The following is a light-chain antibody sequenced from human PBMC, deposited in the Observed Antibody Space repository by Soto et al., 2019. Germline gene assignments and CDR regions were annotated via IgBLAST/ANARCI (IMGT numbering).Light chain of an antibody. CDR1: QSISTW. CDR3: LQYYSHYT. Sequence: DIQMTQSPSTLSASVGDRVSITSRASQSISTWLAWYQQKPGKAPKVLIYKASNLQSGVPSRFSGSGSGTEFTLTISSLQPDDVATYYCLQYYSHYTFGQGTKLEIE. V-gene: IGKV1-5*03. CDR2: KAS. J-gene: IGKJ2*01.